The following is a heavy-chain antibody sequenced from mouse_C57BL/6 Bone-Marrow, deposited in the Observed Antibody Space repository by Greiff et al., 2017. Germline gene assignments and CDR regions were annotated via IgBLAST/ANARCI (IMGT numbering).Heavy chain of an antibody. V-gene: IGHV2-2*01. D-gene: IGHD2-1*01. CDR3: ASLYGNYGGFAY. CDR1: GFSLTSYG. J-gene: IGHJ3*01. CDR2: IWSGGST. Sequence: VQLQQSGPGLVQPSQSLFIICTVSGFSLTSYGVHWVCQPPGKGLEWLGVIWSGGSTDYNAAFIFRLSISKDNSQSQVFFKMNSLQADDTAIYYCASLYGNYGGFAYWGQGTLVTVSA.